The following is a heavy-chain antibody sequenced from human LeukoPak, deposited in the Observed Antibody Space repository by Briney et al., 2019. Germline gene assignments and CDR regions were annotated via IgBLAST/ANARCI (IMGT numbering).Heavy chain of an antibody. Sequence: GGSLRLSCAASGFTFSTYGMHWVRQAPGRGLEWVAVISYDGSEKYYPDSVKGRFTISRDNSKNTVYLQMNSLRAEDTAVYYCAKDPYGTRYFDYWGQGTLVTVSS. CDR1: GFTFSTYG. D-gene: IGHD2-2*01. J-gene: IGHJ4*02. V-gene: IGHV3-30*18. CDR2: ISYDGSEK. CDR3: AKDPYGTRYFDY.